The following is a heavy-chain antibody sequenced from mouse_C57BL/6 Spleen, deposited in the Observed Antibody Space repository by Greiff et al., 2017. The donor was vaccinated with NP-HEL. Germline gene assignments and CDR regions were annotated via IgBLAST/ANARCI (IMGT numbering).Heavy chain of an antibody. Sequence: VQLQQPGAELVRPGSSVKLSCKASGYTFTSYWMHWVKQRPIQGLEWIGNIDPSDSETHYNQKFKDKATLTVDKSSSTAYMQLSSLTSEDSAVYYCASGGNYDYAMDYWGQGTSVTVSS. J-gene: IGHJ4*01. CDR2: IDPSDSET. CDR3: ASGGNYDYAMDY. CDR1: GYTFTSYW. D-gene: IGHD2-1*01. V-gene: IGHV1-52*01.